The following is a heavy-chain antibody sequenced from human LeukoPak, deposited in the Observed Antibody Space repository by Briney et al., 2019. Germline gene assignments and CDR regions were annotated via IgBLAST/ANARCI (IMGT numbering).Heavy chain of an antibody. CDR2: IFYSGST. CDR3: VSPRGFSYGYFDY. J-gene: IGHJ4*02. Sequence: NTSETLSLTCTVSGASISSSSDYWGWIRQPPGKGLEWIGSIFYSGSTYYNPSLKSRVTISADTSKNQFSLTLGSVSATDTAVYYCVSPRGFSYGYFDYWGQGTLVTVSS. D-gene: IGHD5-18*01. V-gene: IGHV4-39*01. CDR1: GASISSSSDY.